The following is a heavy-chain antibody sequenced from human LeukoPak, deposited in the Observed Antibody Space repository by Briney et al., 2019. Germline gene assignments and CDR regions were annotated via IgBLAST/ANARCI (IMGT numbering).Heavy chain of an antibody. CDR2: MPYDENVADKGTP. V-gene: IGHV4-39*01. D-gene: IGHD3-3*01. J-gene: IGHJ5*01. CDR1: GDSISNSGWS. CDR3: ARLTLTGVGGRGWFDS. Sequence: SETLSLTCIVSGDSISNSGWSWGWIRQPPGKGLEWIGTMPYDENVADKGTPSYNPSLRSPVTISADTSKNQLSLKVNSVTAADTASYYCARLTLTGVGGRGWFDSWGQGTLVIVSS.